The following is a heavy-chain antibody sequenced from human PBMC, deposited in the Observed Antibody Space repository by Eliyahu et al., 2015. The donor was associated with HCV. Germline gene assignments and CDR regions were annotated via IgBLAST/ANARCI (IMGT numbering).Heavy chain of an antibody. V-gene: IGHV3-74*01. CDR1: GFSVTADW. CDR3: AAGGARGMAN. D-gene: IGHD4/OR15-4a*01. CDR2: IKXDATTI. J-gene: IGHJ4*02. Sequence: DVQLVQSGGGLVQPGGSLRLSCAPSGFSVTADWMHWVRETPGKGLEWVAHIKXDATTIDYVESVRGRFAISRDVARNTVFGNDQSQRRRHGYIFCAAGGARGMANWGQGTLVTVSS.